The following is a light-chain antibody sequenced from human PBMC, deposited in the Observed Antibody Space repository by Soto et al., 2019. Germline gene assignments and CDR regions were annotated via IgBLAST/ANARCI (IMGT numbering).Light chain of an antibody. J-gene: IGLJ1*01. V-gene: IGLV2-11*01. CDR3: CSYAGSYTGV. Sequence: QAVLTPPRSISRSSGQSVTISWPGTRNDVGGYNYVSWYQQHPGKAPKLMIYDVSKRPSGVPDRFSGSKSGNTASLTISGLQAEDEADYYCCSYAGSYTGVFGTGTRSPS. CDR2: DVS. CDR1: RNDVGGYNY.